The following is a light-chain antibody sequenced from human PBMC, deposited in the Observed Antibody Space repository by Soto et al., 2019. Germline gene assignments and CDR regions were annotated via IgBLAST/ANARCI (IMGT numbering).Light chain of an antibody. CDR2: RNN. Sequence: SVLTQPPSASGTPGQRVTISCSGSSSNIGSNYVYWYQQLPGTAPKLLIYRNNQRPSGVPDRFSGSKSGTSASLAISGLRSDDEADYHCAAWYDSLSDYVFGRGPKVTVL. CDR1: SSNIGSNY. CDR3: AAWYDSLSDYV. V-gene: IGLV1-47*01. J-gene: IGLJ1*01.